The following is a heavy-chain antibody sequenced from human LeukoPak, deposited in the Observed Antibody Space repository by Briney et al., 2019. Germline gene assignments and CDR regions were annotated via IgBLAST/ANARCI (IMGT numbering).Heavy chain of an antibody. V-gene: IGHV3-74*01. CDR1: GLAFSAYK. CDR3: VVGGSPGY. D-gene: IGHD2-15*01. Sequence: GGSLRLSCAASGLAFSAYKMHWVRQAPRKGLVRVSRISTDGYTTDYADFVQGRFTASRDKTKNTWSLEMNSLRAEDTAVYYFVVGGSPGYWGQGTLVTVSS. CDR2: ISTDGYTT. J-gene: IGHJ4*02.